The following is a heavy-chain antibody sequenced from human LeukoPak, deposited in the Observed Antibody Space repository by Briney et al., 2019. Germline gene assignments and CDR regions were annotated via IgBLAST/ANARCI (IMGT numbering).Heavy chain of an antibody. CDR2: IDPSDSYT. D-gene: IGHD6-13*01. J-gene: IGHJ6*02. Sequence: GESLRISCKGSGYIFISYWISWVRQMPGKGLEWMGRIDPSDSYTNYSPSFQGHVTISADKSISTAYLQWSSLKASDTAMYYCAKGIAAAGTTSYYYYGMDVWGQGTTVTVSS. CDR3: AKGIAAAGTTSYYYYGMDV. V-gene: IGHV5-10-1*01. CDR1: GYIFISYW.